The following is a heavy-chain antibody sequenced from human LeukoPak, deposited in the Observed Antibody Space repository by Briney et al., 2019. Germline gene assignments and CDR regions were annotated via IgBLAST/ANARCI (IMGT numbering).Heavy chain of an antibody. CDR1: GYTFINYG. CDR3: ARDGNYGVVVPGATDYGMDV. J-gene: IGHJ6*02. CDR2: ISAYNGNR. V-gene: IGHV1-18*01. Sequence: ASVKVSCKTSGYTFINYGVSWVRQAPGQGLEWMGWISAYNGNRNQAQNLQGRLTMTTDTSTSTAYMELRSLISDDTAVYYCARDGNYGVVVPGATDYGMDVWGQGTTVTVSS. D-gene: IGHD2-2*01.